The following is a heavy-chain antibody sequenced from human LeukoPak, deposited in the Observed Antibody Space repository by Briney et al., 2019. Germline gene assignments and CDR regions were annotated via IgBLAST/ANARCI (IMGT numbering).Heavy chain of an antibody. D-gene: IGHD4-11*01. V-gene: IGHV4-34*01. CDR3: ARRAMTTVTTIDY. CDR1: GGSFSGYY. Sequence: PSETLSLTCAVYGGSFSGYYWSWIRQPPGKGLEWIGEINHSGSTNYNPSLKSRVTISVDTSKNQFSLKLSSVTAADTAVHYCARRAMTTVTTIDYWGQGTLVTVSS. J-gene: IGHJ4*02. CDR2: INHSGST.